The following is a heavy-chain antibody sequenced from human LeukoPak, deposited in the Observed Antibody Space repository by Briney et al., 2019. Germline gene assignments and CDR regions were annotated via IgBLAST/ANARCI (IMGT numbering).Heavy chain of an antibody. V-gene: IGHV4-59*08. CDR3: ARLASSGWSHCDY. D-gene: IGHD6-19*01. J-gene: IGHJ4*02. Sequence: SETLSLTCTVSGGSISSYYWSWIRQPPGKGLEWIGWLHYSGSTNYNPSLKSRVTISVDTSKNQFSLKLSSVTAADTAVYYCARLASSGWSHCDYWGQGTLVTVSS. CDR1: GGSISSYY. CDR2: LHYSGST.